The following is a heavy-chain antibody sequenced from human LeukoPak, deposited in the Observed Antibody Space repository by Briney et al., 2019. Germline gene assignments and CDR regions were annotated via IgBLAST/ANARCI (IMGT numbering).Heavy chain of an antibody. D-gene: IGHD2-2*01. CDR2: ISSSGSTI. CDR3: ARGYCSSTSCYAFDY. CDR1: GFTFSSYE. Sequence: GGSLRLSCAASGFTFSSYEMNWVRQAPGKGLEWVSYISSSGSTIYYADSVKGRFTISRDNAKNSLYLQMNSLRAEDTAVCYCARGYCSSTSCYAFDYWGQGTLVTVSS. V-gene: IGHV3-48*03. J-gene: IGHJ4*02.